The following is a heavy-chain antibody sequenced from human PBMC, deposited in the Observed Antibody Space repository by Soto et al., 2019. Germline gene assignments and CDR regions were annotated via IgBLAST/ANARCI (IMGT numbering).Heavy chain of an antibody. Sequence: QVQLRESGPGLVKPSETLSLTCTVSGGSISPYYWSWIRQPPGKGLEYIGYIYYSGSTNYNPSLTSRVTISIDKSKNQFSLKLTSVTAADTAVYYCARTDYVSGRMPSDYWGQGTLVTVSS. CDR3: ARTDYVSGRMPSDY. CDR1: GGSISPYY. CDR2: IYYSGST. V-gene: IGHV4-59*01. D-gene: IGHD3-10*01. J-gene: IGHJ4*02.